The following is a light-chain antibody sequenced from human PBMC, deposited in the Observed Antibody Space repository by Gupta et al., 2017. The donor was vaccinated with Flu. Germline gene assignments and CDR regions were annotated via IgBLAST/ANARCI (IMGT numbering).Light chain of an antibody. CDR2: EVT. CDR1: SSDVGNYNL. V-gene: IGLV2-23*02. J-gene: IGLJ1*01. CDR3: CSYAGSNTLYV. Sequence: QSALTQPASVSGSLGQSITISCTGRSSDVGNYNLVSWYQQHPGKAPTLVIYEVTKRPSGVSDRFSGSKSGNTASLTISGLQPEDGADYYCCSYAGSNTLYVFGTGTKVTVL.